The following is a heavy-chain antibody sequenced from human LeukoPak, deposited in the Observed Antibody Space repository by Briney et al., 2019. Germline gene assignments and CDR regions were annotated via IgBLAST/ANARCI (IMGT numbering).Heavy chain of an antibody. V-gene: IGHV3-74*01. CDR3: ARGRSYDFWSGYRAGDAFDI. CDR2: INSDGSST. J-gene: IGHJ3*02. CDR1: GFTFSSYG. D-gene: IGHD3-3*01. Sequence: PGGSLRLSCAASGFTFSSYGMHWVRQAPGKGLVWVSRINSDGSSTSYADSVKGRFTISRDNAKNTLYLQMNSLRAEDTAVYYCARGRSYDFWSGYRAGDAFDIWGQGTMVTVSS.